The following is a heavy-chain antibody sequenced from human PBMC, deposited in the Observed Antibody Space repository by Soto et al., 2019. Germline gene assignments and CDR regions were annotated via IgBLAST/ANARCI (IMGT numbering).Heavy chain of an antibody. D-gene: IGHD3-22*01. J-gene: IGHJ4*01. V-gene: IGHV1-3*01. Sequence: GASVKVSCKASGFTFTDYAIHWVRQAPGQRLEWMGWINADNGDTKYSQKFQDRVTITRDTFATTAYMGLSSLRSEDTAVYYCARDILGDSSAYYNYWG. CDR3: ARDILGDSSAYYNY. CDR1: GFTFTDYA. CDR2: INADNGDT.